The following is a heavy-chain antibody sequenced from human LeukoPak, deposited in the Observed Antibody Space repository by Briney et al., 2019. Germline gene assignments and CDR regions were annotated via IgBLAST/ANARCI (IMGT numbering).Heavy chain of an antibody. CDR1: GGSISNYY. V-gene: IGHV4-59*08. CDR3: AEYHSSGLDY. CDR2: IYYTGSA. Sequence: SETLSLTCTVSGGSISNYYWSWVRQPPGKGLEWVGLIYYTGSASYSPSLKSRVTISVDTSKNQFSLNLNSVTAADTAVYYCAEYHSSGLDYWGQGILVTVSS. J-gene: IGHJ4*02. D-gene: IGHD6-19*01.